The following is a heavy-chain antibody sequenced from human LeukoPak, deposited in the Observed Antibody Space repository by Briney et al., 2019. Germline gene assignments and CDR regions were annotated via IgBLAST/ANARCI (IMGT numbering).Heavy chain of an antibody. CDR1: GFTFSSYS. V-gene: IGHV3-21*01. Sequence: GGSLRLSCAASGFTFSSYSMNWVRQAPGKGLEWVSSISSGSTYIYYADSVKGRFTISRDNAKNSLYLQMNSLRAEDTAVYYCARVRITMIVVSANFDYWGQGTLVTVSS. J-gene: IGHJ4*02. CDR2: ISSGSTYI. D-gene: IGHD3-22*01. CDR3: ARVRITMIVVSANFDY.